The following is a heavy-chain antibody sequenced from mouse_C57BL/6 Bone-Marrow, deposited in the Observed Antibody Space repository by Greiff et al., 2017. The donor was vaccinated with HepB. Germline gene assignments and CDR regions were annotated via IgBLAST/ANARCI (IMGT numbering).Heavy chain of an antibody. J-gene: IGHJ2*01. CDR1: GYAFSSYW. D-gene: IGHD1-1*01. Sequence: VQLQQSGAELVKPGASVKISCKASGYAFSSYWMNWVKQRPGKGLEWIGQIYPGDGDTNYNGKFKGKATLTADKSSSTAYMQLSSLTSEDSAVYFCARSRYYGSSTRDYWGQGTTLTVSS. V-gene: IGHV1-80*01. CDR3: ARSRYYGSSTRDY. CDR2: IYPGDGDT.